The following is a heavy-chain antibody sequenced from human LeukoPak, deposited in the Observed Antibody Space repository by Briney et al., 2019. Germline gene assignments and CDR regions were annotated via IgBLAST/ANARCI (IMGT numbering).Heavy chain of an antibody. Sequence: ASVKVSCKVSGYTLTELSMHWVRQAPGKGLEWMGGFDPEDGETIYAQKFQGRVTMTEDTSTDTAYMELRSLRSDDTAVYYCARVGLNYYDSSGKCDYWGQGILATVSS. J-gene: IGHJ4*02. V-gene: IGHV1-24*01. D-gene: IGHD3-22*01. CDR3: ARVGLNYYDSSGKCDY. CDR1: GYTLTELS. CDR2: FDPEDGET.